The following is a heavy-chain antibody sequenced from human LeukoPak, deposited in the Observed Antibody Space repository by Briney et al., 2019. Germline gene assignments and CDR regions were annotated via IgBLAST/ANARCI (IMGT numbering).Heavy chain of an antibody. CDR2: INPNSGGT. J-gene: IGHJ5*02. V-gene: IGHV1-2*02. CDR3: ARARSGTPNWFDP. CDR1: GYTFTGYY. Sequence: PEASVKVSCKASGYTFTGYYMHWVRQAPGQGLEWMGWINPNSGGTNYAQKFQGRVTMTRDTSISTAYMELSRLRSDDTAVYYCARARSGTPNWFDPWGQGTLVTVSS.